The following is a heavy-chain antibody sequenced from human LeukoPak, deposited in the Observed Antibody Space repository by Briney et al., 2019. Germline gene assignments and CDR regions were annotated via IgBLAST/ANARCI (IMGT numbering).Heavy chain of an antibody. V-gene: IGHV4-4*07. CDR1: GGSINSYY. CDR2: IYTSGSI. J-gene: IGHJ3*02. D-gene: IGHD6-19*01. CDR3: AFNVAGDAFDI. Sequence: SETLSLTCTVSGGSINSYYWSWIRQPAGKGLEWIGRIYTSGSINYNPSLKSRVTMSVDTSKNQFSLKLTSVTAADTAIYYCAFNVAGDAFDIWGQGTMVTVSS.